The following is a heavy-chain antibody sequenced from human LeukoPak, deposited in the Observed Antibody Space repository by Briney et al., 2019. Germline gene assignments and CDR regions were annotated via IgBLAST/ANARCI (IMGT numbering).Heavy chain of an antibody. D-gene: IGHD2-15*01. CDR2: INHSGST. CDR3: ARGPRLSAFDI. Sequence: SETLSLTCAAYGGSFSGYYWSWIRQPPGKGLEWIGEINHSGSTNYNPSLKSRVTISVDTSKNQFSLKLSSVTAADTAVYYCARGPRLSAFDIWGQGTMVTVSS. V-gene: IGHV4-34*01. CDR1: GGSFSGYY. J-gene: IGHJ3*02.